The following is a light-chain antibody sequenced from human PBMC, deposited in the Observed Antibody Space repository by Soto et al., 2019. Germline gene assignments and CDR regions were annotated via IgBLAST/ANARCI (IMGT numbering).Light chain of an antibody. CDR3: GSYASATLI. V-gene: IGLV2-14*03. J-gene: IGLJ2*01. CDR2: EVR. Sequence: QSALTQPASVSGSPGQSITISCTGTSSDIGAYDYVSWFQQYSGKAPTLIIYEVRFRPSGVSSRFSGSKSGNTASLTISGLQTEDEAEYYCGSYASATLIFGGGTQLTVL. CDR1: SSDIGAYDY.